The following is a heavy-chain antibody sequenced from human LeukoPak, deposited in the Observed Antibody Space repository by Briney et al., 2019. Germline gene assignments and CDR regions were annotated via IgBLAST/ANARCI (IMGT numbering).Heavy chain of an antibody. CDR3: ARDLAMVRGDPRYYFDY. Sequence: EASVKVSCKASGYTFTGYYMHWVRQAPGQGLEWMGWINPNSGGTNYAQKFQGRVTMTRDTSISTAYVELSRLRSDDTAVYYCARDLAMVRGDPRYYFDYWGQGTLVTVSS. J-gene: IGHJ4*02. CDR2: INPNSGGT. V-gene: IGHV1-2*02. D-gene: IGHD3-10*01. CDR1: GYTFTGYY.